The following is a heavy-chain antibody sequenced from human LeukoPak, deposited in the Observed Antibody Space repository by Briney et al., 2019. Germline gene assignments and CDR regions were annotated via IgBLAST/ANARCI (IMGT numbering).Heavy chain of an antibody. CDR3: ARDPSNWFDP. CDR2: INHSGST. J-gene: IGHJ5*02. CDR1: GGSFSGYY. Sequence: SETLSLTCAVYGGSFSGYYWSWIRQPPGKGLEWIGEINHSGSTNYNPSLKSRVTISVDTSKNQFSLKLSSVTAADTAVYYCARDPSNWFDPWGQGTLVTVPS. V-gene: IGHV4-34*01.